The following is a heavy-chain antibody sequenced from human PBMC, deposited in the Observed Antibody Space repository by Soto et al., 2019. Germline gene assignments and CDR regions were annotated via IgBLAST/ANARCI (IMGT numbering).Heavy chain of an antibody. J-gene: IGHJ4*02. CDR2: ISYDGSNK. V-gene: IGHV3-30*03. Sequence: PGGSLRLSXAASGFTFSSYGMHWVRQAPGKGLEWVALISYDGSNKYYADSVKGRFTISRDNSKNTLYLRMNSLRAEDTAVYYCAGGWNYGGLDYWGQGTLVTVS. D-gene: IGHD1-7*01. CDR1: GFTFSSYG. CDR3: AGGWNYGGLDY.